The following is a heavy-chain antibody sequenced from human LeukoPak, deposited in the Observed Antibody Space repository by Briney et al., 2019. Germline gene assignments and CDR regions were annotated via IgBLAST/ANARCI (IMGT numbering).Heavy chain of an antibody. CDR1: GFTFSSYW. J-gene: IGHJ4*02. CDR3: ARAPAPHYYGSGSYYDY. V-gene: IGHV3-74*01. CDR2: INSDGSST. Sequence: HPGGSLRLSCAASGFTFSSYWMHWVRQAPGKGLVWVSRINSDGSSTSYADCVKGRFTISRDNAKNTLYLQMESLSAEATAVYYCARAPAPHYYGSGSYYDYWGQGTLVTVSS. D-gene: IGHD3-10*01.